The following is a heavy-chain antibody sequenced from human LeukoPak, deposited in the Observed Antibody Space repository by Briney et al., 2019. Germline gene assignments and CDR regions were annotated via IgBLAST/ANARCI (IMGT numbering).Heavy chain of an antibody. D-gene: IGHD3-22*01. CDR2: IIPIFGTA. CDR3: ARAGHYYDSSGYRGYYYYYYGMDV. CDR1: GGTFSSYA. V-gene: IGHV1-69*01. J-gene: IGHJ6*02. Sequence: GSSVKVSCKASGGTFSSYAISWVRQAPGQGLEWMGGIIPIFGTANYAQKFQGRVTITADESTSTAYMELSSLRSEDTAVYYCARAGHYYDSSGYRGYYYYYYGMDVWGQGTTVTVSS.